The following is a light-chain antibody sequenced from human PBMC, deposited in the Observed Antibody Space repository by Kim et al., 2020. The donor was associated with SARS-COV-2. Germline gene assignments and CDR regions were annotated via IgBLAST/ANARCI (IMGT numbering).Light chain of an antibody. CDR1: SLRSDY. CDR3: NSRDSSGNHLGV. V-gene: IGLV3-19*01. CDR2: GKN. J-gene: IGLJ2*01. Sequence: SSELTQDSAVSVALGQTVRITCQGDSLRSDYASWYQQKPGQAPVLVIYGKNNRPSGIPDRFSGSSSGNTASLTITGAQAEDEADSYCNSRDSSGNHLGVF.